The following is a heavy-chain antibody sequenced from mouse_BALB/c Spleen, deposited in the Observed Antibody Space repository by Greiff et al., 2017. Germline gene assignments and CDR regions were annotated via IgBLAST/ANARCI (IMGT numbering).Heavy chain of an antibody. CDR1: GFNIKDTY. J-gene: IGHJ3*01. D-gene: IGHD2-10*02. CDR2: IDPANGNT. Sequence: DVKLQESGAELVKPGASVKLSCTASGFNIKDTYMHWVKQRPEQGLEWIGRIDPANGNTKYDPKFQGKATITADTSSNTAYLQLSSLTSEDTAVYYCAREEYGNYATLFAYWGQGTLVTVSA. V-gene: IGHV14-3*02. CDR3: AREEYGNYATLFAY.